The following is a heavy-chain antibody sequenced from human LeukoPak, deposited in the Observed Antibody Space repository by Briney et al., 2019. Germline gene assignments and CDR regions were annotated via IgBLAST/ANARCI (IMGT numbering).Heavy chain of an antibody. CDR2: IWSDGTHK. CDR1: GFTFNTYG. V-gene: IGHV3-33*06. J-gene: IGHJ4*02. Sequence: GGSLRLSCAASGFTFNTYGMHWVRQAPGKGLEWVAVIWSDGTHKYYSDSVKGRFTISRDNSKNTLYLEMNSLRVEDTSVYYCAKSNSESQTTVGNWGQGTLVTVSS. D-gene: IGHD1-26*01. CDR3: AKSNSESQTTVGN.